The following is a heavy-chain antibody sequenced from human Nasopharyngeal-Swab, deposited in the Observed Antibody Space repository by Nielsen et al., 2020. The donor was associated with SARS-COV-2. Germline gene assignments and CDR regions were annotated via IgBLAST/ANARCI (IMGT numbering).Heavy chain of an antibody. CDR3: ARIQQQLPGIV. CDR2: TWYRAKWNY. Sequence: SQTPSLTRAISGDSVSNDRAAWSWIRQSPSRGLEWLGRTWYRAKWNYDYATSLSGRLTVSPDTAKNQFSLHLNSVTPDDTAVYYCARIQQQLPGIVWGQGTMVIVSS. CDR1: GDSVSNDRAA. V-gene: IGHV6-1*01. J-gene: IGHJ3*01. D-gene: IGHD6-13*01.